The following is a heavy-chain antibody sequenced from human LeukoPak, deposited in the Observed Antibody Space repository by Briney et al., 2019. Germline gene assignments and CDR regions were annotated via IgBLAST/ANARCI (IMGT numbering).Heavy chain of an antibody. J-gene: IGHJ4*02. CDR3: ARSEGYYTTSGSFYFDY. CDR2: IFPGDSDT. D-gene: IGHD2-8*01. CDR1: GYSFTSYW. V-gene: IGHV5-51*01. Sequence: GESLKISCKGFGYSFTSYWSGWVRQMPGKGLEWMGIIFPGDSDTRYSPSFQGQVTISADKSLSTASLQWRSLRASDSAIYYCARSEGYYTTSGSFYFDYWGQGTLVTVSS.